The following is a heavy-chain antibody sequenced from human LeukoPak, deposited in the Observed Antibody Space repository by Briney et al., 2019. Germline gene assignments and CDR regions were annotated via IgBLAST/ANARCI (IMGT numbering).Heavy chain of an antibody. CDR1: GGSISSSSYY. V-gene: IGHV4-39*07. D-gene: IGHD4-23*01. J-gene: IGHJ5*02. CDR3: ARGGGYGGNLNWFDP. CDR2: IYYSGST. Sequence: SETLSLTCTVSGGSISSSSYYWGWIRQPPGKGLEWIGSIYYSGSTYYNPSLKSRVTISVDTSKNQFSLKLSSVTAADTAVYYCARGGGYGGNLNWFDPWGQGTLVTVSS.